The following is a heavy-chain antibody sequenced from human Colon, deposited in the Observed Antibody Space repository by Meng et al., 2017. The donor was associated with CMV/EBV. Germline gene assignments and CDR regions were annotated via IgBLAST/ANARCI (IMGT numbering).Heavy chain of an antibody. CDR2: IYYSGST. J-gene: IGHJ4*02. Sequence: SDDSMGSGNYYWSWSRQPPGKGLEWIGYIYYSGSTNYNPSLKSRVTISVDTSKNQFSLKLSSVTAADTAVYYCARLDLAVAGTSADYWGQGTLVTVSS. CDR3: ARLDLAVAGTSADY. V-gene: IGHV4-61*01. D-gene: IGHD6-19*01. CDR1: DDSMGSGNYY.